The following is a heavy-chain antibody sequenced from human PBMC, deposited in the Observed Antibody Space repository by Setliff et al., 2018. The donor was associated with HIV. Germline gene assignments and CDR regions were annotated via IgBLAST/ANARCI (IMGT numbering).Heavy chain of an antibody. D-gene: IGHD5-18*01. Sequence: PSETLSLTCTVSGGSISSHYWSWIRQPPGKGLEWIGSIYYSGSTNYNPSLKSRVTISVDTSKNQFSLKLSSVTAADTALYYCSNWNTTIDEDAWGQGTLVTVSS. CDR1: GGSISSHY. V-gene: IGHV4-59*11. CDR2: IYYSGST. J-gene: IGHJ5*02. CDR3: SNWNTTIDEDA.